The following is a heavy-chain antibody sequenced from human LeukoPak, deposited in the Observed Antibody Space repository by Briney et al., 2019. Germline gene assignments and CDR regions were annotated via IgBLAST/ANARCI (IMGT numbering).Heavy chain of an antibody. CDR1: GFTFPDFY. CDR3: VGDAGGGNSWFDT. Sequence: GGSVRLFCALSGFTFPDFYMNWVRQAPGKGLEWVSWISPTSCYMHHADSVKGRFTISRDNAKNSLYLQMNRVRTEDHALLYCVGDAGGGNSWFDTWGQGTLVTVSS. J-gene: IGHJ5*02. V-gene: IGHV3-21*04. D-gene: IGHD4-23*01. CDR2: ISPTSCYM.